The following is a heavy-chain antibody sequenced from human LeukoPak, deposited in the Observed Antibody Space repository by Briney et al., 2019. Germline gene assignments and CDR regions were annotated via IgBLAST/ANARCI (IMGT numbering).Heavy chain of an antibody. V-gene: IGHV3-30*02. CDR3: ARDGDCSSTSCYPCYFDY. J-gene: IGHJ4*02. D-gene: IGHD2-2*01. CDR2: IRYDGSNK. CDR1: GFTFSSYG. Sequence: GGSLRLSCAASGFTFSSYGMHWVRQAPGKGLEWVAFIRYDGSNKYYADSVKGRFTISRDNSKNPLYLQMNSLRAEDTAVYYCARDGDCSSTSCYPCYFDYWGQGTLVTVSS.